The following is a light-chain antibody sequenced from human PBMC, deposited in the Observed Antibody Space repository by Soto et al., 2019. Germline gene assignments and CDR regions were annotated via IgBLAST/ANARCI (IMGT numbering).Light chain of an antibody. CDR2: GAS. V-gene: IGKV3-15*01. CDR3: QKYGKRPIT. Sequence: IVRKQSRGTLSVCVVGRATLSFMGSQSVSSNLAWYQQKPGQAPRLLISGASTRATGIPARVSGRRSRQECTLTLRSLRSGDFAVHYCQKYGKRPITCGQGTRREIK. CDR1: QSVSSN. J-gene: IGKJ5*01.